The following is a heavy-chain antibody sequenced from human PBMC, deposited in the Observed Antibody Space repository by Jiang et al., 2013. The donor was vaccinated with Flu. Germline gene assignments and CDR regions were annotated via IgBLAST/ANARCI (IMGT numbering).Heavy chain of an antibody. CDR2: INPNSGGT. CDR1: TGYY. CDR3: AGGSGWTGDH. J-gene: IGHJ4*02. V-gene: IGHV1-2*02. Sequence: TGYYMHWVRQAPGQRLEWMGWINPNSGGTNYAQKFQGRVTMTRDTSISTAYMELNSLRVEDTAVYYCAGGSGWTGDHWGQGTLVTVSS. D-gene: IGHD6-19*01.